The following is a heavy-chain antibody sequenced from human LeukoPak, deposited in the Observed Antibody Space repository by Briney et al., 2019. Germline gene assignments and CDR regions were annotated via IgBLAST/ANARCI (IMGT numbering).Heavy chain of an antibody. CDR3: ARRAYSSGAH. D-gene: IGHD6-19*01. CDR2: IYYSGST. V-gene: IGHV4-39*01. CDR1: GASIISSSYY. J-gene: IGHJ4*02. Sequence: RSETLSLTCAVSGASIISSSYYWGWIRQPPGKGLEWIGSIYYSGSTNYYPTLKSRVTISADTSKNQFSLKLSSVTAADTAVYYCARRAYSSGAHWGQGTLVTVSS.